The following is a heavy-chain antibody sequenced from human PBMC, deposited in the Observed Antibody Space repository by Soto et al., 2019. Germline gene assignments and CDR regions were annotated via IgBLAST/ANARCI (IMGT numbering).Heavy chain of an antibody. D-gene: IGHD7-27*01. CDR1: GFTFHNYA. Sequence: SGFTFHNYAMTWVRQAPGKGLEWVSAISGSGDSTYYADSVKGRFTISRDNSKNTLYLQMSNLRADDTAVYYCAKPRSPLGPYGMDVWGQGTTVTVSS. V-gene: IGHV3-23*01. CDR3: AKPRSPLGPYGMDV. J-gene: IGHJ6*02. CDR2: ISGSGDST.